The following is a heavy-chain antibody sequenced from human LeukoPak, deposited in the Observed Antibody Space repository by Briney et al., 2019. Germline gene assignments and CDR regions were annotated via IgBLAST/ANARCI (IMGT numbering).Heavy chain of an antibody. D-gene: IGHD3-22*01. CDR3: AKGLPYYYDSSGYYLDY. Sequence: PGGSLRLPCAASGFTFRDYGMSWVRQAPGKGLEWVSSINNAGVNTHYADSVKGRFTISRDNSKNTLYLQMNSLRAEDTAVYYCAKGLPYYYDSSGYYLDYWGQGTLVTVSS. J-gene: IGHJ4*02. V-gene: IGHV3-23*01. CDR1: GFTFRDYG. CDR2: INNAGVNT.